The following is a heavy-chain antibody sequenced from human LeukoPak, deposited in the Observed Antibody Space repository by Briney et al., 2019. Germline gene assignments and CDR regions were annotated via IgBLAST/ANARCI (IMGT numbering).Heavy chain of an antibody. Sequence: SVKVSCKASGGTFSNYAFSWMRQAPGQGLELMGGIVPIFGTPDYAQKFQGRVTITTDKSTNTGYMELRSLRSEDTAVYYCASRNYYGSSYYFDYWGQGTLVTVSS. CDR1: GGTFSNYA. J-gene: IGHJ4*02. CDR2: IVPIFGTP. D-gene: IGHD3-10*01. CDR3: ASRNYYGSSYYFDY. V-gene: IGHV1-69*05.